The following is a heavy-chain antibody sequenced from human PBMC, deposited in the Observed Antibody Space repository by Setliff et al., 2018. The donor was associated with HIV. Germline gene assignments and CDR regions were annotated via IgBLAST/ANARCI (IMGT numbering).Heavy chain of an antibody. CDR1: GFTFSSYW. V-gene: IGHV3-74*03. D-gene: IGHD3-22*01. J-gene: IGHJ6*02. Sequence: GGSLRLSCAASGFTFSSYWMHWVRQAPGKGLVWVSRLNTDGSSTKYADSVKGRFTISRDNAKNTLYLQMDSLRGEDTATYYCARITYYDSSGYYGYYYGMDVWGQGTTVTVS. CDR3: ARITYYDSSGYYGYYYGMDV. CDR2: LNTDGSST.